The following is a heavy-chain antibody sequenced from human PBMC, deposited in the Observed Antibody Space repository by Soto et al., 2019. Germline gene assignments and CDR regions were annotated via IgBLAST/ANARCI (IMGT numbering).Heavy chain of an antibody. J-gene: IGHJ3*02. CDR3: TRLKPRDGSFDI. CDR2: IYHSGST. CDR1: SGSISSSNW. V-gene: IGHV4-4*02. Sequence: PSETLYLTCAVSSGSISSSNWWSWVRQPPGKGMEWIGEIYHSGSTNYNPSLKSRVTISVDKSKNQFSLKLSSVTAADTAVYFGTRLKPRDGSFDIWGQGTMVTVSS. D-gene: IGHD6-25*01.